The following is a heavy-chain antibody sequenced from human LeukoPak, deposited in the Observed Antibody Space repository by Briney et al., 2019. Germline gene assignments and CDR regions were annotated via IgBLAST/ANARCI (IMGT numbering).Heavy chain of an antibody. V-gene: IGHV4-59*01. J-gene: IGHJ6*03. CDR1: GGSISSYY. CDR3: ARIPPDSYYYYYMDV. Sequence: PSETLSLTCTVSGGSISSYYWSWIPQPPGKGLEWIGYIYDSGSTKYNPSLKSRVTISVDTPKKQVSLKLTSVTAADTAVYYCARIPPDSYYYYYMDVWGKGTTVTVSS. CDR2: IYDSGST.